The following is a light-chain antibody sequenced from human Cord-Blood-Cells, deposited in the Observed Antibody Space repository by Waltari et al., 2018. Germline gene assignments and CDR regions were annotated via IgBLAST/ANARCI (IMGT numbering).Light chain of an antibody. Sequence: QSALTQPASVSGSPGQSITISCTGTSSDVGGYNYVSWYQQHPGKAPKLMIYDVSNRPSGVSNRFSRSKSGNAASLTISGVRAEDEADYYCSSYTSSSTLVVFGGGTKLTVL. CDR2: DVS. CDR1: SSDVGGYNY. CDR3: SSYTSSSTLVV. V-gene: IGLV2-14*01. J-gene: IGLJ2*01.